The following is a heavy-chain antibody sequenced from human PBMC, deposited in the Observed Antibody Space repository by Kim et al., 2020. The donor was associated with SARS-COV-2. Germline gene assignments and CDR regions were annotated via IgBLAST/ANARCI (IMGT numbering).Heavy chain of an antibody. CDR2: INTNTGNP. Sequence: ASVKVSCKASGYTFTSYAMNWVRQAPGQGLEWMGWINTNTGNPTYAQGFTGRFVFSLDTSVSTAYLQISSLKAEDTAVYYCARDSRSLWFGERGTFDPWGQGTLVTVSS. V-gene: IGHV7-4-1*02. J-gene: IGHJ5*02. D-gene: IGHD3-10*01. CDR3: ARDSRSLWFGERGTFDP. CDR1: GYTFTSYA.